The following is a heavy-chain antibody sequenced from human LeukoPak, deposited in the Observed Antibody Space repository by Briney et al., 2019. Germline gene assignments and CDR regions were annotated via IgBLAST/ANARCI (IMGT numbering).Heavy chain of an antibody. V-gene: IGHV1-24*01. Sequence: ASVKFSCKVSGYTLTELSMHWVRQAPGKGLEWMGGFDPEDGETIYAQKFQGRVTMTEDTSTDTAYMELSSLRSEDTAVYYCATNERGIAAAGLDYWGQGTLVTVSS. D-gene: IGHD6-13*01. CDR3: ATNERGIAAAGLDY. J-gene: IGHJ4*02. CDR2: FDPEDGET. CDR1: GYTLTELS.